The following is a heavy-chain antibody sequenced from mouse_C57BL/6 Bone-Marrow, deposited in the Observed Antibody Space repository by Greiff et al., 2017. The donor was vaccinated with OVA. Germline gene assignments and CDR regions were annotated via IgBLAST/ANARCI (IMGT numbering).Heavy chain of an antibody. D-gene: IGHD2-4*01. Sequence: VQLQQSGTVLARPGASVKMSCKTSGYTFTSYWMPWVNQRPGQGLEWIGAIYPGNSDTSYTQKFKGKAKLTAVTSASSAYMERSSLSNQDAAVYYWARPWIYYDYAAWFAYWGQGTLVTVSA. CDR3: ARPWIYYDYAAWFAY. V-gene: IGHV1-5*01. CDR2: IYPGNSDT. J-gene: IGHJ3*01. CDR1: GYTFTSYW.